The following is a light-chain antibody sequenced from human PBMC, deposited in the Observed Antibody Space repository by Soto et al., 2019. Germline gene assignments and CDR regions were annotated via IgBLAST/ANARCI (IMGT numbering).Light chain of an antibody. CDR3: QQYYRTPWT. J-gene: IGKJ1*01. V-gene: IGKV4-1*01. CDR1: QSVLYSSNNKNY. CDR2: WAS. Sequence: DIVLTQSPDSLAVSLGERATINCKSSQSVLYSSNNKNYLAWYQRKPGQPPKLLIYWASTRESGVPDRFSGSGSGKDFTLTISSLQAEDVAVYYCQQYYRTPWTFGQGTKVEIK.